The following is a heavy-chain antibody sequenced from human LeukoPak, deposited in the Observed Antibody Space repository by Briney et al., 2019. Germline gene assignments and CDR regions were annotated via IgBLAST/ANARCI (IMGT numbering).Heavy chain of an antibody. Sequence: ASVKVSCKASGYTFTSYGISWVRQAPGQGLEWMGWISAYNGNTNYAQKLQGRVTMTTDTSTSTAYMELRSLRSDDTAVYYCARDRVETLPLDAFDIWGQGTMVTVSS. CDR3: ARDRVETLPLDAFDI. CDR1: GYTFTSYG. J-gene: IGHJ3*02. D-gene: IGHD2-21*01. CDR2: ISAYNGNT. V-gene: IGHV1-18*01.